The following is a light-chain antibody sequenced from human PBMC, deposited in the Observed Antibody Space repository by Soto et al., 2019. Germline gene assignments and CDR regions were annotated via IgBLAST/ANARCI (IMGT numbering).Light chain of an antibody. Sequence: EIVLTQSPGTLSLSPGERATLSCRASQSVPRNYLAWYQQKPGQATRLLIHDASSRASGIPDRFTGSGSGTNVSLTISRLVPDDFAVYYCQQHFGAPFTFGPGTKVDIK. CDR2: DAS. J-gene: IGKJ3*01. V-gene: IGKV3-20*01. CDR1: QSVPRNY. CDR3: QQHFGAPFT.